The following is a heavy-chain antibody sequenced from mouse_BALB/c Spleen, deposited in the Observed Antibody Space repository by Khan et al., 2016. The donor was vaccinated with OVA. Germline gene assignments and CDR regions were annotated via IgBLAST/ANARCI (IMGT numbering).Heavy chain of an antibody. V-gene: IGHV2-6-1*01. CDR3: ARQPYYHYYVMDY. D-gene: IGHD2-10*01. Sequence: QVQLKQSGPGLVAPSQSLSITCTISGFSLTNYGVHWLRQPPGKGLEWLVVIWSDGSTAYNSALKSRLSISKDNSKSQVFLKMNSLQTDDTAMYYCARQPYYHYYVMDYWGQGTSVTVSS. CDR2: IWSDGST. CDR1: GFSLTNYG. J-gene: IGHJ4*01.